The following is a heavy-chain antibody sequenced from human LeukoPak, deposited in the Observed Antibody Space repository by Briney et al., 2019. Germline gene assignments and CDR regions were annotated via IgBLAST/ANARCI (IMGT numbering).Heavy chain of an antibody. V-gene: IGHV3-7*03. CDR1: GFTFNRYW. Sequence: AGGSLRLSCAASGFTFNRYWMSWVRQAPGKGLEWVANIKQDGSEKYYVDSVKGRFTISRDNAKNSLYLQMNSLRAEDTAVYYCAKGGCSSTSCYVPSDYWGQGTLVTVSS. CDR2: IKQDGSEK. CDR3: AKGGCSSTSCYVPSDY. D-gene: IGHD2-2*01. J-gene: IGHJ4*02.